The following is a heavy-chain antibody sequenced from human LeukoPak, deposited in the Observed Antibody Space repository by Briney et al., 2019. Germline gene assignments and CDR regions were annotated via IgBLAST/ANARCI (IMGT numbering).Heavy chain of an antibody. CDR2: ISSSGSAI. CDR1: GFTFSSYE. Sequence: GGSLRLSCAASGFTFSSYEMNWVRQAPGKGLEWVSFISSSGSAIHYVDSVRGRFTISRDNAKNSLYLQMSRLRAEDTAVYYCAREKLSFFDSSGYFDYWGQGTLVTVSS. J-gene: IGHJ4*02. V-gene: IGHV3-48*03. CDR3: AREKLSFFDSSGYFDY. D-gene: IGHD3-22*01.